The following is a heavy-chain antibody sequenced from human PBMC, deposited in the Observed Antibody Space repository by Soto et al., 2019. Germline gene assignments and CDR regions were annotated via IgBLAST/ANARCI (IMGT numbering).Heavy chain of an antibody. CDR1: GYTFSNYG. D-gene: IGHD3-10*01. V-gene: IGHV1-18*01. CDR3: ARGPYSYGSLYSLDY. CDR2: ISLYSDGT. J-gene: IGHJ4*02. Sequence: ASVKVSCKTSGYTFSNYGITWVRQAPGQPLEWLGWISLYSDGTNYAQKFQGIVTMTRDTSTSTVYMELTSLTSEDTAIYYCARGPYSYGSLYSLDYWGQGTLVTVSS.